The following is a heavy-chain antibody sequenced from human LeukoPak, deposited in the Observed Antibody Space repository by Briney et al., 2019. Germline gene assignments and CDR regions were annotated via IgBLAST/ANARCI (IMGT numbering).Heavy chain of an antibody. CDR3: ARTPSGSGNFFDY. D-gene: IGHD3-10*01. CDR2: IIPIFGTA. V-gene: IGHV1-69*06. CDR1: GGTFSSYA. J-gene: IGHJ4*02. Sequence: VASVKVSCKASGGTFSSYAISWVRQAPGQGLEWMGGIIPIFGTANYAQKFQGRVTITADKSTSTAYMELSSLRSEDTAVYYCARTPSGSGNFFDYWGQGAPVTVSS.